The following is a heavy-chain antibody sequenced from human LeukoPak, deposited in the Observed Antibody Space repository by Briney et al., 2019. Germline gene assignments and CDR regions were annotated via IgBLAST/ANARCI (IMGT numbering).Heavy chain of an antibody. V-gene: IGHV4-39*07. D-gene: IGHD3-10*01. CDR3: ARVASGNYLNFDY. CDR1: GISISSSSYY. Sequence: SETLSLTCIASGISISSSSYYWGWIRQPPGKGLEWIGSIDYSGSTYYNPSLKSRVAISVDTSKNEFSLKVSSVTAADTAVYYCARVASGNYLNFDYWGQGTLVTVSS. CDR2: IDYSGST. J-gene: IGHJ4*02.